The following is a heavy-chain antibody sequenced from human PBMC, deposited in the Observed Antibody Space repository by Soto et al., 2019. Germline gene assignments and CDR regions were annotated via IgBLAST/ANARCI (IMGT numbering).Heavy chain of an antibody. CDR3: AARYNWNRRGVVSDY. D-gene: IGHD1-20*01. CDR1: GYTLTELS. J-gene: IGHJ4*02. Sequence: ASVKVSCKVSGYTLTELSMHWVRQAPGKGLEWMGGFDPEDGETIYAQKFQGRVTMTEDISTDTAYMELSSLRSEDTAVYYCAARYNWNRRGVVSDYWGQGTLVTVSS. CDR2: FDPEDGET. V-gene: IGHV1-24*01.